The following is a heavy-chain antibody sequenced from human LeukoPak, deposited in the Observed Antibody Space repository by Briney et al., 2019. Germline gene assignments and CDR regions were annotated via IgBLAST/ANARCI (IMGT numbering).Heavy chain of an antibody. J-gene: IGHJ3*02. V-gene: IGHV3-30*18. CDR2: ISYDGSNK. CDR1: GFTFSSYG. Sequence: GRSLRLSCAASGFTFSSYGMHWVRQAPGKGLEWVAVISYDGSNKYYADSVKGRFTISRDNSKNTLYLQMNSLRAEDTAVYYCAKAYAWRAFDIWGQGTMVTVSS. CDR3: AKAYAWRAFDI. D-gene: IGHD2-2*01.